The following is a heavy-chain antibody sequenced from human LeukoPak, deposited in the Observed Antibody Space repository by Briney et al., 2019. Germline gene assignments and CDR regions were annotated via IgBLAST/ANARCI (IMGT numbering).Heavy chain of an antibody. CDR2: ISYDGSNK. V-gene: IGHV3-30*18. D-gene: IGHD5-12*01. CDR3: AKAGYSGYEFDY. J-gene: IGHJ4*02. Sequence: AVISYDGSNKYYADSVKGRFTISRDNSKNTLYLQMNSLRAEDTAVYYCAKAGYSGYEFDYWGQGTLVTVSS.